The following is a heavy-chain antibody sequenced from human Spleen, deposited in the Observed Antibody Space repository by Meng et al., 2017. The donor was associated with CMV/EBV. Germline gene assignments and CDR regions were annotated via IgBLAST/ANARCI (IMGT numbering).Heavy chain of an antibody. Sequence: GGSLRLSCAASGFTFSSYSMNWVRQAPGKGLEWVSYISSSSSTIYYADSVKGRFTISRDNAKNSLYLQMNSLRAEDTALYYCASTPITARPYQFDYWGQGTLVTVSS. CDR2: ISSSSSTI. D-gene: IGHD6-6*01. J-gene: IGHJ4*02. V-gene: IGHV3-48*04. CDR1: GFTFSSYS. CDR3: ASTPITARPYQFDY.